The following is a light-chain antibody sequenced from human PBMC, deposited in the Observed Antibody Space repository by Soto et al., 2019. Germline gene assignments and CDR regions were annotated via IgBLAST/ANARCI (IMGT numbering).Light chain of an antibody. CDR1: QSVSSY. CDR2: DAS. Sequence: EIVLTQSPATLSLSPGERATLSCRASQSVSSYLAWYQQKPGQAPRLLIYDASNRATDVPARFSCSGSGTDFTLTISSLEPEDFAVYYCLQRSGWPWTFGQGTKVEIK. V-gene: IGKV3-11*01. CDR3: LQRSGWPWT. J-gene: IGKJ1*01.